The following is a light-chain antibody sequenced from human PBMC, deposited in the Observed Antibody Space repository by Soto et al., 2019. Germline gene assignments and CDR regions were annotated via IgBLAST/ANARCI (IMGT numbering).Light chain of an antibody. V-gene: IGKV3-15*01. CDR2: AAS. CDR1: QSVGGN. J-gene: IGKJ1*01. CDR3: QQYNNWPPWT. Sequence: EIVMTQSPATLSVSPGERATLSCRASQSVGGNLAWYQQKPGQPPRLLIYAASSRPTGIPARFSGSGSGTEFTLTISSLQSEDFAVYYCQQYNNWPPWTFGQGTKVDIK.